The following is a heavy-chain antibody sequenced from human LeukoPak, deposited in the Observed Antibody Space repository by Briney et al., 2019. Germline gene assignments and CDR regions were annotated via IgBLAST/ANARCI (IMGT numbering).Heavy chain of an antibody. V-gene: IGHV3-30*02. CDR1: GFTFGDYA. J-gene: IGHJ5*02. CDR2: IRYDGSNK. CDR3: AREGLDSGSHFSAWFDP. Sequence: PGGSLRLSCTASGFTFGDYAMSWVRQAPGKGLEWVAFIRYDGSNKYYADSVKGRFSISRDNSKNTLSLEMNSLRPEDTAVYYCAREGLDSGSHFSAWFDPWGQGTLVTVSS. D-gene: IGHD3-10*01.